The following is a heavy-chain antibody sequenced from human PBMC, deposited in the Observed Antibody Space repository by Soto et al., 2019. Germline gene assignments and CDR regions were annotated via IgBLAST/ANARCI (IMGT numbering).Heavy chain of an antibody. CDR1: GGSVSSSTYY. Sequence: PLETLSLTCTVSGGSVSSSTYYWGWIRQPPGKGLEWIGTIYYSGITYYNPSLQSRVTISVDTSKNQFSLRLSFVTAADAALYFCARQDVRAWGRFDPWGQGTLVTVSS. D-gene: IGHD7-27*01. CDR3: ARQDVRAWGRFDP. CDR2: IYYSGIT. J-gene: IGHJ5*02. V-gene: IGHV4-39*01.